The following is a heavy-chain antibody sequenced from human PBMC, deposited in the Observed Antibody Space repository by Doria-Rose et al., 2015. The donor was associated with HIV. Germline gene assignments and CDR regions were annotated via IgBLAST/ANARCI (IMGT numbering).Heavy chain of an antibody. J-gene: IGHJ4*02. Sequence: QVTLKESGPVLVKPTETLTLTCTVSGVSLSSPGMGVSWIRQPPGKALEWLANISSDNVRSYKASLKSRLTISRGTSKSQVVRTMTDMDPVDTATYYCARIKSSRWYHKYYFDFWGQGTLVIVSA. D-gene: IGHD6-13*01. CDR2: ISSDNVR. CDR3: ARIKSSRWYHKYYFDF. CDR1: GVSLSSPGMG. V-gene: IGHV2-26*01.